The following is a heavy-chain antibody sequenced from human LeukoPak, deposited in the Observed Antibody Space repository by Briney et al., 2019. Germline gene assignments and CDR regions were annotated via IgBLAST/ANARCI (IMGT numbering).Heavy chain of an antibody. Sequence: GRSLRLSCAASGFTFDDYAMHWVRQAPGKGLEWVSGISWNSGSIGYADSVKGRFTISRDNAKNSLYLQTNSLRAEDTALYYCAKDKYYDSSGYTFDYWGQGTLVTVSS. CDR1: GFTFDDYA. J-gene: IGHJ4*02. CDR2: ISWNSGSI. D-gene: IGHD3-22*01. V-gene: IGHV3-9*01. CDR3: AKDKYYDSSGYTFDY.